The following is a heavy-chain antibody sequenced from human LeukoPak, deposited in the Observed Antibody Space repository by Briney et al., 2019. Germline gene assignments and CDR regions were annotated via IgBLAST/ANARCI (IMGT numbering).Heavy chain of an antibody. CDR3: ARDFQVWRGRPADV. CDR1: GYTFTGYY. V-gene: IGHV1-2*02. J-gene: IGHJ6*04. Sequence: ASVKVSCKASGYTFTGYYMHWVRQAPGQGLEWMGWINPNSGGTNYAQKFQGRVTMTRDTSISTAYMELSRLRSDDTAVYYCARDFQVWRGRPADVWGKGTTVTISS. CDR2: INPNSGGT. D-gene: IGHD2-15*01.